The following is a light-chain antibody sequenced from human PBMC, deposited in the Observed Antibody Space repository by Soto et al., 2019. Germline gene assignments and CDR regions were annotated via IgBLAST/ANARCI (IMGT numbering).Light chain of an antibody. CDR1: QGISSN. V-gene: IGKV1-39*01. J-gene: IGKJ4*01. CDR2: AAS. CDR3: QKSYSTPWN. Sequence: DIQLTPSPSFLSASVVYRFTMTCRASQGISSNLAWYQQKPGKAPKLLIYAASTLQSGVPSRFSGSGSGTEFTLTIRSLQPEDFATYYCQKSYSTPWNFGGGNTVAIK.